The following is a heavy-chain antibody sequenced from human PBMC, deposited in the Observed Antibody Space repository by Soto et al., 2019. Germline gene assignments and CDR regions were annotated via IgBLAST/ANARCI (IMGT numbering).Heavy chain of an antibody. CDR1: GGSISSYY. Sequence: SETLSLTCTVSGGSISSYYWSWIRQPPGKGLEWIGYIYYSGSTNYNPSLKSRVTISVGTSKNQFSLKLSSVTAADTAVYYCASVTSSSTYDYWGQGTLVTVSS. V-gene: IGHV4-59*01. J-gene: IGHJ4*02. CDR3: ASVTSSSTYDY. D-gene: IGHD6-6*01. CDR2: IYYSGST.